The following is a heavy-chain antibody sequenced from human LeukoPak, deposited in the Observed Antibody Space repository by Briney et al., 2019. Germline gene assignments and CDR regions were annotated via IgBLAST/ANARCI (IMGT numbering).Heavy chain of an antibody. CDR3: ARSITIFGLVNFADY. V-gene: IGHV4-39*01. CDR2: IYYSGRT. Sequence: SESLSLTRTVSGGSISSSSYYWGWIRQPPGKGLEWIGSIYYSGRTYYNPSFKSRVSISVDTSKNQFSLKLSSVTAADTAVYYCARSITIFGLVNFADYWGQGTLVTVSS. CDR1: GGSISSSSYY. D-gene: IGHD3-3*01. J-gene: IGHJ4*02.